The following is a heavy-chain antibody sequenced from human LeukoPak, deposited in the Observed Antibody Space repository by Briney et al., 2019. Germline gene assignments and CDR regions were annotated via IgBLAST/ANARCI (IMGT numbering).Heavy chain of an antibody. Sequence: PSETLSLTCAVYGGSFSGYYWSWIRQPPGKGLEWIGEINHSGSTNYNPSLKSRVTISVDTSKNQFSLKLSSVTAADTAVYYCARGEVGFGEYYYDYWGQGTLVTVSS. V-gene: IGHV4-34*01. CDR2: INHSGST. D-gene: IGHD3-10*01. CDR3: ARGEVGFGEYYYDY. J-gene: IGHJ4*02. CDR1: GGSFSGYY.